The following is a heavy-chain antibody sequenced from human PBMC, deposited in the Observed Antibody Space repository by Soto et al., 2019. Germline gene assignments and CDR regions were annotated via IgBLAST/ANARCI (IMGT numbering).Heavy chain of an antibody. D-gene: IGHD2-21*02. CDR1: GYRFTSYW. Sequence: GYRFTSYWLVWVRQMPGKGLEWMGIIYPGDSDTRYSPSFQGQVTISADKSISTAYLQWSSLKASDTAMYYCARRTEYYDSFYYMDVWRKGTTVTVSS. J-gene: IGHJ6*03. CDR2: IYPGDSDT. CDR3: ARRTEYYDSFYYMDV. V-gene: IGHV5-51*01.